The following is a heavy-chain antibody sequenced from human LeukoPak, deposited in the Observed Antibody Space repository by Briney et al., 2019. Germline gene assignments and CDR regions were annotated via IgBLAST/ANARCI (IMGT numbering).Heavy chain of an antibody. D-gene: IGHD5-24*01. CDR3: ARDQLGPRGYYMDA. CDR2: IYYSGST. CDR1: GGSISSYY. V-gene: IGHV4-59*01. J-gene: IGHJ6*03. Sequence: SETLSLTCTVSGGSISSYYWSWIRQPPGKGLEWIGYIYYSGSTNYNPSLKSRVTIPVDTSKNQFSLKLSSVTAADTAVYYCARDQLGPRGYYMDAWGKGTTVTVSS.